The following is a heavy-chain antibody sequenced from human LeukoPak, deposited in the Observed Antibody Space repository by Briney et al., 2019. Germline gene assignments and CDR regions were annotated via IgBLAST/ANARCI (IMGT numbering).Heavy chain of an antibody. CDR3: ARDKIRFLESRAFDI. V-gene: IGHV1-69*13. J-gene: IGHJ3*02. D-gene: IGHD3-3*01. CDR1: GGTFSSYA. Sequence: GASVKVSCKACGGTFSSYAISWVRQAPGKGLEWMGGIIPIFGTANYAQKFQGRVTITADEYTSTAYMELSSLRSEDTAVYYCARDKIRFLESRAFDIWGQGTMVTVSP. CDR2: IIPIFGTA.